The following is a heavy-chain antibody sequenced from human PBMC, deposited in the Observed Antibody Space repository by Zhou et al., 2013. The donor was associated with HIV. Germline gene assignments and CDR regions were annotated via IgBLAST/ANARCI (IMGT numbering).Heavy chain of an antibody. CDR3: ARDLRYFDWSKKMIDSFDI. CDR1: GGTFSSYA. J-gene: IGHJ3*02. V-gene: IGHV1-69*04. CDR2: VIPLFGIT. Sequence: QIQLVQSGTEVKKPGSSVKVSCKASGGTFSSYAFSWVRQAPGQGLEWMGRVIPLFGITNYAQKFVGRVTLSADKSTNTTYMYLSSLRSEDTAVYFCARDLRYFDWSKKMIDSFDIWGQGTMVTVSS. D-gene: IGHD3-9*01.